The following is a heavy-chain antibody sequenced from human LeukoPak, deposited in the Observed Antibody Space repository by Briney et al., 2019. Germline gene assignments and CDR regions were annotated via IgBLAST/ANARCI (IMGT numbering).Heavy chain of an antibody. V-gene: IGHV4-4*07. CDR3: ARDLDNYDGSAERYYYYMDV. D-gene: IGHD3-22*01. CDR2: IYSSGST. CDR1: GGSISSYY. Sequence: SETLSLTCTVSGGSISSYYWSWIRQPAGKGLEWIRRIYSSGSTNYNPSLKSRVTMSVDTSKNQFSLKLSSVTAADTAVYYCARDLDNYDGSAERYYYYMDVWGKGTTVTVSS. J-gene: IGHJ6*03.